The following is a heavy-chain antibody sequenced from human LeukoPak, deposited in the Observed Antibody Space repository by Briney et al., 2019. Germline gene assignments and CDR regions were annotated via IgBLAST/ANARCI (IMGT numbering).Heavy chain of an antibody. D-gene: IGHD3-10*01. CDR2: IRGTGGST. CDR3: ARGAGSGSYYPDYYYYYMDV. J-gene: IGHJ6*03. V-gene: IGHV3-23*01. CDR1: GFTFSTYA. Sequence: GGSLRLSCAASGFTFSTYAMTWVRQAPGKGLEWVSLIRGTGGSTYYADSVKGRFTISRDNAKNSLYLQMNSLRAEDTAVYYCARGAGSGSYYPDYYYYYMDVWGQGILVTVSS.